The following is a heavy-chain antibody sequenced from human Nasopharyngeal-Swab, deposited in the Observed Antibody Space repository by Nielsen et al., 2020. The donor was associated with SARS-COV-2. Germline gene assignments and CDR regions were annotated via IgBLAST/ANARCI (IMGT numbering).Heavy chain of an antibody. J-gene: IGHJ4*02. Sequence: GESLKISCRASGFAFRSHWMNWVRQAPGKGLEWVSFIYSGASGTYYADSVKGRFTISRDNSKNTLYLQMNSLRAEDTAVYYCTKGRAADGFNWDYWGQGTLVTVSS. D-gene: IGHD5-24*01. CDR3: TKGRAADGFNWDY. V-gene: IGHV3-23*03. CDR2: IYSGASGT. CDR1: GFAFRSHW.